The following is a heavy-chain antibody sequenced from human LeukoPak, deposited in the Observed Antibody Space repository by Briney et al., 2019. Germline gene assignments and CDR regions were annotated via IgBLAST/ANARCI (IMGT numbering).Heavy chain of an antibody. Sequence: PGACLRLSCAASGFTFSSYAMSWVRQAPGKGLGWVSAISGSGGSTSYADSVKGRFTISRDNSKNTLYLQMNSLRAEDTAVYYCAKDRRGSYGRGLDYWGQGTLVTVSS. CDR3: AKDRRGSYGRGLDY. CDR2: ISGSGGST. D-gene: IGHD1-26*01. J-gene: IGHJ4*02. CDR1: GFTFSSYA. V-gene: IGHV3-23*01.